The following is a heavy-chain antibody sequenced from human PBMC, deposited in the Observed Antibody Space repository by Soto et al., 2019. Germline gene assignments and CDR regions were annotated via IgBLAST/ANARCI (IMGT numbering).Heavy chain of an antibody. CDR3: ARDPPYTGLLDY. D-gene: IGHD3-16*01. Sequence: QVQLVQSGAEVKKPGASVKVSCQASGHTSSYYYMHWVRQAPGQGLEWMGVINPSGDYTSFTQKFQGRVSVTRDTSTSTVYMEFSSLRFEDTAVYYCARDPPYTGLLDYWGQGALVSVSS. V-gene: IGHV1-46*01. J-gene: IGHJ4*02. CDR1: GHTSSYYY. CDR2: INPSGDYT.